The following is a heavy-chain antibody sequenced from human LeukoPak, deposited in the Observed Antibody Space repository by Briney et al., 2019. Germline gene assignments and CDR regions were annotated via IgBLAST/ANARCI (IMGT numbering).Heavy chain of an antibody. Sequence: GGSLRLSCVVSGFMFDDYGMRWVRQAPGKGLEWVSGISWSGTTTGYADSVKGRFTISRDSAKNSLYLQMDSLRVEDTALYYCAKDESTGGFAPGYFYGMGVWGQGTTVTVSS. CDR3: AKDESTGGFAPGYFYGMGV. CDR2: ISWSGTTT. CDR1: GFMFDDYG. D-gene: IGHD3-16*01. J-gene: IGHJ6*02. V-gene: IGHV3-9*01.